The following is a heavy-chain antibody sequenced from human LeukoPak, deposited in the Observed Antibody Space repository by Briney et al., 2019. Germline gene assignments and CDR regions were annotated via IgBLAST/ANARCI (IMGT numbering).Heavy chain of an antibody. CDR1: GGSFSGYY. D-gene: IGHD3-3*01. CDR2: TNHSGST. V-gene: IGHV4-34*01. Sequence: PSETLSLTCAVYGGSFSGYYWSWIRQPPGKGLEWIGETNHSGSTNYNPSLKSRVTISVDTSKNQFSLKLSSVTAADTAVYYCARGVNDFWSGYQVAFDIWGQGTMVTVSS. J-gene: IGHJ3*02. CDR3: ARGVNDFWSGYQVAFDI.